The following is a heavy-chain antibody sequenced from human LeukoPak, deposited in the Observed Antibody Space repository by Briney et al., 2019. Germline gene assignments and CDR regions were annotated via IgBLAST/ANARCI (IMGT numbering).Heavy chain of an antibody. CDR3: AKHGDYGDHEHFDY. CDR2: ISGSGGST. Sequence: GGSLRLSCAASGFSFSSYSMGWVRQAPGKGLEWVSAISGSGGSTYYADSVKGRFTISRDNSKNTLYLQMNSLRAEDTAVYYCAKHGDYGDHEHFDYWGQGTLVTVSS. V-gene: IGHV3-23*01. D-gene: IGHD4-17*01. CDR1: GFSFSSYS. J-gene: IGHJ4*02.